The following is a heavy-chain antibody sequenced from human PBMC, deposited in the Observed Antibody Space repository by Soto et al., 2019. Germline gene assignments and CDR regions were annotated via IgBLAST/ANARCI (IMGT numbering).Heavy chain of an antibody. CDR1: GVTFSNFA. CDR3: AKGSWVHHGSEGGNWLDP. D-gene: IGHD3-10*01. V-gene: IGHV3-23*01. Sequence: EVQLLESGGGLVQPGGSLRLSCAVSGVTFSNFAMNWVRQAPGEGLEWVSGISHSGTSTYYADSVKGRFTISRDNSKNTLYLQMNSLRAEDTAVYYCAKGSWVHHGSEGGNWLDPWGQGTLVTVSS. CDR2: ISHSGTST. J-gene: IGHJ5*02.